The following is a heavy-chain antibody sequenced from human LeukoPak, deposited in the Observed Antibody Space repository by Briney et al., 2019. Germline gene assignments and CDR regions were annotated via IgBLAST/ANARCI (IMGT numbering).Heavy chain of an antibody. CDR3: ARDKTYSSGSLYGY. Sequence: GGSLRLSCAASGFTFSSYSMNWVRQAPGKGLEWVLSISSSSSYIYYADSVKGRFTISRDNAKNSLYLQMNSLRAEDTAVYYCARDKTYSSGSLYGYWGQGTLVTVSS. CDR2: ISSSSSYI. CDR1: GFTFSSYS. V-gene: IGHV3-21*01. D-gene: IGHD6-19*01. J-gene: IGHJ4*02.